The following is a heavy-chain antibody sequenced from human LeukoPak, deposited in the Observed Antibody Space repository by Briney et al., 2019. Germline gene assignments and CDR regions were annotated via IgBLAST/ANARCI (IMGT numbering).Heavy chain of an antibody. CDR2: ISSSSSYI. Sequence: GSLRLSCAASGFTFSNAWMSWVRQAPGKGLEWVSSISSSSSYIYYADSVKGRFTISRDNAKNSLYLQMNSLRAEDTAVYYCARDSLLAVVVPAGYYGMDVWGQGTTVTVSS. CDR1: GFTFSNAW. CDR3: ARDSLLAVVVPAGYYGMDV. D-gene: IGHD2-2*01. V-gene: IGHV3-21*01. J-gene: IGHJ6*02.